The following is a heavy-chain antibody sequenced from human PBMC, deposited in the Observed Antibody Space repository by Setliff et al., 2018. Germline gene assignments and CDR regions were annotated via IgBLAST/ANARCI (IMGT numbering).Heavy chain of an antibody. J-gene: IGHJ6*02. D-gene: IGHD2-2*01. CDR1: GYRFTSNW. CDR3: ARLVRDIVVVPAPGGDYYYYYDMDV. Sequence: PGESLKISCQASGYRFTSNWIGWVRQTPGKGLAWVGAIYPGDSDTRYNPSFRGQVTVSADKSINTAYLQWSSLKASDSAMYYCARLVRDIVVVPAPGGDYYYYYDMDVWGQGTTVTVSS. CDR2: IYPGDSDT. V-gene: IGHV5-51*01.